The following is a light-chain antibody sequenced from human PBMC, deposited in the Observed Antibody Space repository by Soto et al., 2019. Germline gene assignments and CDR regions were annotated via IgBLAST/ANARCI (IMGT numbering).Light chain of an antibody. CDR3: QQYNSYSYT. CDR1: QSISRY. Sequence: DIQMTQSPSSLSASVGDRVTITCRASQSISRYLNWYQQKPGKAPELLIYATSNLQSEVPSRFTGSGSGPDFTLTVNTLQPEDFATYYCQQYNSYSYTFGQGTKLEIK. J-gene: IGKJ2*01. V-gene: IGKV1-39*01. CDR2: ATS.